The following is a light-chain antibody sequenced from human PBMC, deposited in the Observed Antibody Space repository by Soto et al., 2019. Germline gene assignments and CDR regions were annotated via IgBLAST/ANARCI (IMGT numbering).Light chain of an antibody. CDR1: QSVSSY. V-gene: IGKV3-11*01. CDR3: QQRSNWRGT. J-gene: IGKJ4*01. Sequence: EIVLTQSPATLSLSPGERATLSCRASQSVSSYLAWYQQKPGQAPRLLIYDASNRATGIPARFSGSGSGTDFPPTISRLEPEDFAVYYCQQRSNWRGTFGGGTKVEIK. CDR2: DAS.